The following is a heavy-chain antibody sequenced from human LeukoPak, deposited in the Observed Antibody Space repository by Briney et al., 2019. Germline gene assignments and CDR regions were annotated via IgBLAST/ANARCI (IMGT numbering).Heavy chain of an antibody. CDR2: ISYDGSNK. Sequence: GGSLRLSCAASGFTFSSYAMHWVRQAPGKGLEWVAVISYDGSNKYYADSVKGRFTISRDNSKNTLYLQMNSLRAEDTAAYYCARDGVGPFDYWGQGTLVTVSS. J-gene: IGHJ4*02. CDR1: GFTFSSYA. CDR3: ARDGVGPFDY. D-gene: IGHD1-26*01. V-gene: IGHV3-30-3*01.